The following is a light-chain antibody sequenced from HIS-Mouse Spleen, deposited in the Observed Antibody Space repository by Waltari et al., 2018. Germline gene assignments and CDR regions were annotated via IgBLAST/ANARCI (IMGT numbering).Light chain of an antibody. CDR3: QAWDSSYSV. J-gene: IGLJ2*01. CDR2: QDS. CDR1: KLGDKY. Sequence: SYELTQPPSVSVSPGTTASITCSGDKLGDKYACWYQQKPGESPGMVIYQDSKRPAGIPERFSGSNSGNTATLTISGTQAMDEADYYCQAWDSSYSVFGGGTKLTVL. V-gene: IGLV3-1*01.